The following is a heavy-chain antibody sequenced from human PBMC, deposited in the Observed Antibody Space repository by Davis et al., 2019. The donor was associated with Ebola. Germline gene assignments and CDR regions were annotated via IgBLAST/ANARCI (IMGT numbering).Heavy chain of an antibody. Sequence: SGPTLAKLPQTLTLTCPFSGLSRSTTRMCVSWIRQPPGNALEWLARIDWDDDKYYSPSLKTRLTISKDTSKNQVVLTMTNMDPVDTATYYCARIGGADYYYYGMDVWGQGTTVTVSS. D-gene: IGHD6-25*01. V-gene: IGHV2-70*11. CDR1: GLSRSTTRMC. CDR2: IDWDDDK. CDR3: ARIGGADYYYYGMDV. J-gene: IGHJ6*02.